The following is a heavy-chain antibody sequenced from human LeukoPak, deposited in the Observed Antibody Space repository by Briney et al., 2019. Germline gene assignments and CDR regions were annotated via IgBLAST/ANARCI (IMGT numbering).Heavy chain of an antibody. CDR2: INHYGST. J-gene: IGHJ4*02. CDR1: GGSITSSTYH. Sequence: SETLSLTCSVSGGSITSSTYHWGWIRQPPGKGLEWIGEINHYGSTKYSPSLKSRVTISGDTSKNQFSLRLNSVTAADTAVYYCARAYRAHQTFHSYHFFDFWGRGTLVTVSS. V-gene: IGHV4-39*07. D-gene: IGHD5-18*01. CDR3: ARAYRAHQTFHSYHFFDF.